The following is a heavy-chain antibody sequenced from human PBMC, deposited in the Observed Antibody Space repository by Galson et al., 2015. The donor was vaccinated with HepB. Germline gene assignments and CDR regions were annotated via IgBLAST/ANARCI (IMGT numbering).Heavy chain of an antibody. CDR3: TRDLVVAVAFCDY. Sequence: SLRLSCAASGFTFGDYAMSWVRQAPGKGLEWVGFIRSKAYGGTTEYAASVKGRFTISRDDSKSIAYLQMNSLKTEDTAVYYCTRDLVVAVAFCDYRGQGTLVTVSS. CDR1: GFTFGDYA. D-gene: IGHD6-19*01. V-gene: IGHV3-49*04. CDR2: IRSKAYGGTT. J-gene: IGHJ4*02.